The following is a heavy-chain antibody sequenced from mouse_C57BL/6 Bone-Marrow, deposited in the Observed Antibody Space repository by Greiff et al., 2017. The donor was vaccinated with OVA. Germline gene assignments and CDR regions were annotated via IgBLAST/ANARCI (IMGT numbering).Heavy chain of an antibody. CDR2: IDPETGGT. CDR3: TRGYSNYYAMDY. Sequence: QVQLQQSGAELVRPGASVTLSCKASGYTFTDYEMHWVKQTPVHGLEWIGAIDPETGGTAYNQKFKGKAILTADKSSSTAYMVLRSLTSADSAVYYCTRGYSNYYAMDYWGQGTSVTVSS. CDR1: GYTFTDYE. V-gene: IGHV1-15*01. J-gene: IGHJ4*01. D-gene: IGHD2-5*01.